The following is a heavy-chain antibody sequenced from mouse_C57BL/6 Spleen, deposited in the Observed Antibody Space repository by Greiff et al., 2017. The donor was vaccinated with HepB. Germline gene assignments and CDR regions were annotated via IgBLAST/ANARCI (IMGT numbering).Heavy chain of an antibody. CDR1: GFTFTDYY. D-gene: IGHD1-1*01. J-gene: IGHJ4*01. CDR3: ARYPYYYGSSYGDYAMDY. Sequence: DVKLVESGGGLVQPGGSLSLSCAASGFTFTDYYMSWVRQPPGKALEWLGFIRNKANGYTTEYSASVKGRFTISRDNSQSILYLQMNALRAEDSATYYCARYPYYYGSSYGDYAMDYWGQGTSVTVSS. CDR2: IRNKANGYTT. V-gene: IGHV7-3*01.